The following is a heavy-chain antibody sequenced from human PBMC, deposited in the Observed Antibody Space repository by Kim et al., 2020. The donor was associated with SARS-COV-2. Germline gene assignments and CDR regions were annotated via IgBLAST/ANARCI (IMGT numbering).Heavy chain of an antibody. V-gene: IGHV4-30-2*01. J-gene: IGHJ6*02. CDR3: ARRHQQQPDYCRYVLCPSAEKYSGMDV. D-gene: IGHD3-16*02. CDR2: ISHRGTT. Sequence: SETLSLTCAVSGGSMISDDCAWSWIRQPAGQGLEWIGDISHRGTTDYNPSLQSRVTISLDRSKSQFSLRLTSVTAADTAVYYCARRHQQQPDYCRYVLCPSAEKYSGMDVWGQGTTVTVSS. CDR1: GGSMISDDCA.